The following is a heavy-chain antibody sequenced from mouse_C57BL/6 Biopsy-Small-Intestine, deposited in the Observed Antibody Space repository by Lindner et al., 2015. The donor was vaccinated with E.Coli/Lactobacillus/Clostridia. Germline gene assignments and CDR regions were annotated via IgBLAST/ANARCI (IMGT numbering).Heavy chain of an antibody. CDR1: GYTFTSYV. Sequence: VQLQESGPELVKPGASVKMSCKASGYTFTSYVIHWVKQKPGQGLEWIGYIYPYNDGTKYNEKLKGKATLTSDKSSSTAYMDLSSLTSEDSAVYYCARWVYENYNGRDYHIMDYWGQGTSVTVSS. CDR2: IYPYNDGT. CDR3: ARWVYENYNGRDYHIMDY. D-gene: IGHD1-1*01. V-gene: IGHV1-14*01. J-gene: IGHJ4*01.